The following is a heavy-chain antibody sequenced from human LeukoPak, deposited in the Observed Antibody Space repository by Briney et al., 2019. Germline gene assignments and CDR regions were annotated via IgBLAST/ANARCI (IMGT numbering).Heavy chain of an antibody. CDR1: GGSINSNNYY. Sequence: SETLSLTCTVSGGSINSNNYYWGWIRQPPGKGLEWIGNIYYSGSTYYNPSLKSRVTMSVDTSKNQFSLKLSSVTAADTAVFYCTRTSRYSYGSHIDYWGQGTLVTVSS. J-gene: IGHJ4*02. CDR2: IYYSGST. CDR3: TRTSRYSYGSHIDY. D-gene: IGHD5-18*01. V-gene: IGHV4-39*07.